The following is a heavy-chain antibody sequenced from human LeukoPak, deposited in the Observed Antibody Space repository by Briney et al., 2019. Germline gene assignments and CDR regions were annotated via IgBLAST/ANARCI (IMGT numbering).Heavy chain of an antibody. Sequence: PSETLSLTCAVYGGSFSGYYWSWIRQPPGKGLEWIGEINHSGSTNYNPSLKSRVTISVDTSKNQFSLKLSSVTAADTAVYYSARGRVDCTNGVCYYMGFDYWGQGTLVTVSS. J-gene: IGHJ4*02. D-gene: IGHD2-8*01. V-gene: IGHV4-34*01. CDR1: GGSFSGYY. CDR2: INHSGST. CDR3: ARGRVDCTNGVCYYMGFDY.